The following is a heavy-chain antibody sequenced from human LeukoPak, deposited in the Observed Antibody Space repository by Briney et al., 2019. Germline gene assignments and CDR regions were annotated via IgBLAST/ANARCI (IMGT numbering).Heavy chain of an antibody. D-gene: IGHD3-9*01. CDR3: ARGGSTLHSAGGHDIEFYYYYYMDV. CDR1: GDSITSGSYY. J-gene: IGHJ6*03. CDR2: IFISGGT. Sequence: SETLSLTCTVSGDSITSGSYYWSWIRQPAGKGLEWIGRIFISGGTNYNPSLRSRVTMPLDTPKNQFSLKLYSVTAADTAVYYCARGGSTLHSAGGHDIEFYYYYYMDVWGKGTTVTISS. V-gene: IGHV4-61*02.